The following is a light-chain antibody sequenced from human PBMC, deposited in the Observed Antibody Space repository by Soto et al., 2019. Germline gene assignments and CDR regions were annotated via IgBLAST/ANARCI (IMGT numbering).Light chain of an antibody. J-gene: IGKJ3*01. Sequence: ELVMTQSPATLSVSPGERATLSCRASQSVSSDLAWYHQKPGQAPRLLIYGASTRATGIPARFSGSGSGTEFTLTISSLQPDDFAVYYCQQRSSWPLTFGPGTKVDIK. CDR2: GAS. CDR3: QQRSSWPLT. V-gene: IGKV3-15*01. CDR1: QSVSSD.